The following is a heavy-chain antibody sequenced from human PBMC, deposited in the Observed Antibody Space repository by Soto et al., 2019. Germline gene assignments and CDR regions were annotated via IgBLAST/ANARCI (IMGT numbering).Heavy chain of an antibody. V-gene: IGHV1-8*01. J-gene: IGHJ4*02. CDR1: GYTFTSYD. CDR3: ATVLVVPAAINSYYFDY. Sequence: ASVKVSCKASGYTFTSYDINWVRQATGQGLEWMGWMNPNSGNTGYAQKFQGRVTMTEDTSTDTAYMELSSLRSEDTAVYYCATVLVVPAAINSYYFDYWGQGTLVTVSS. D-gene: IGHD2-2*01. CDR2: MNPNSGNT.